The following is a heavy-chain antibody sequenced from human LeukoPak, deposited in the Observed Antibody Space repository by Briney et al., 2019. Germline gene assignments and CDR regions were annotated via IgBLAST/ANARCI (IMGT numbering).Heavy chain of an antibody. V-gene: IGHV1-18*01. D-gene: IGHD3-3*01. CDR2: ISAYNGNT. CDR1: GYTFTSYG. J-gene: IGHJ6*02. Sequence: ASVKVSCKASGYTFTSYGISWVRQAPGQGLEWMGWISAYNGNTNYAQKLQGRVTMTTDTSTSTAYMELRSLRSDDTAVYYCATGQTNTYHDFWSGPTPYYYYYGMDAWGQGTTVTVSS. CDR3: ATGQTNTYHDFWSGPTPYYYYYGMDA.